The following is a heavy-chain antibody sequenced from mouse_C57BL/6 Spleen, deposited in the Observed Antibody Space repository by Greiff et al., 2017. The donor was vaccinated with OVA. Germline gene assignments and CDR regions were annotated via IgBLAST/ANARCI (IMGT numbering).Heavy chain of an antibody. CDR1: CYTFTSYW. J-gene: IGHJ3*01. V-gene: IGHV1-74*01. CDR3: AIEIYDGYFAWFAY. Sequence: VQLKQPGAALVKPWASVKVSCKASCYTFTSYWIHWVKQRPGQGLEWIGRIHPSDSDTNYNQKFKGKATLTVDKSSSTAYMQLSSLTSEDSAVYYCAIEIYDGYFAWFAYWGQGTLVTVSA. CDR2: IHPSDSDT. D-gene: IGHD2-3*01.